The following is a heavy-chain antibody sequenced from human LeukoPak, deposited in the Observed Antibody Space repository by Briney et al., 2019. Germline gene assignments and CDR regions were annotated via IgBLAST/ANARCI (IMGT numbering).Heavy chain of an antibody. D-gene: IGHD3-22*01. Sequence: GSLRLSCEGSAFIFSGHCMNWVRQPPGKGLEWIGEINHSGSTDYSPSLKSRVTMSVDTSKNQFSLKVTSVTAADTAVYYCTRGRGGFTMSAWGQGTLVTVSS. V-gene: IGHV4-34*01. CDR2: INHSGST. CDR1: AFIFSGHC. CDR3: TRGRGGFTMSA. J-gene: IGHJ4*02.